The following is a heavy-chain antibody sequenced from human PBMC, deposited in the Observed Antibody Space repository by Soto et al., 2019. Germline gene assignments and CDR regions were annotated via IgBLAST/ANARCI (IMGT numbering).Heavy chain of an antibody. Sequence: GGSLRLSCAASGVTFDDYAMHWVRQAPGKGLEWVSGISWNSGSIGYADSVKGRFTISRDNSKNTLYLQMNSLRAEDTAVYYCAKERDRSPDAFDIWGQGTMVTVSS. CDR1: GVTFDDYA. CDR2: ISWNSGSI. V-gene: IGHV3-9*01. J-gene: IGHJ3*02. CDR3: AKERDRSPDAFDI.